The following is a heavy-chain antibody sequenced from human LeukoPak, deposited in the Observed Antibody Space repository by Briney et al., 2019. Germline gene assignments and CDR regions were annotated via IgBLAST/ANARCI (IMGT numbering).Heavy chain of an antibody. CDR1: GYTFTSYD. V-gene: IGHV1-8*01. CDR3: ARGGGSYFSPFDP. Sequence: GASVKVSCKASGYTFTSYDINWVRQATGQGLEWMGWMNPNSGNTGYAQKFQGRVTMTRNTSISTAYMELSRLTSDDSAIYYCARGGGSYFSPFDPWGQGTLVTVSS. D-gene: IGHD1-26*01. CDR2: MNPNSGNT. J-gene: IGHJ5*02.